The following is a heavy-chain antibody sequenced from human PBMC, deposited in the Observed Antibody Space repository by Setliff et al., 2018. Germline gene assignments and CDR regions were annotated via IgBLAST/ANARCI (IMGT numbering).Heavy chain of an antibody. Sequence: GGSLRLSCAGSGFTFNTYWMTWVRQAPGKGLEWVASITHDGSKTYILYSVTGRFTISRDDSKNSLYLPMYSLKSDDTAVYYCVRAVVIRGSKPLDSWGQGTLVTVSS. CDR2: ITHDGSKT. D-gene: IGHD3-10*01. J-gene: IGHJ4*02. V-gene: IGHV3-7*03. CDR3: VRAVVIRGSKPLDS. CDR1: GFTFNTYW.